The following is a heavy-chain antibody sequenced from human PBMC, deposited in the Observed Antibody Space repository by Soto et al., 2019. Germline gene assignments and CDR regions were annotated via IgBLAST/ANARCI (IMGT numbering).Heavy chain of an antibody. J-gene: IGHJ4*02. CDR2: IYNGEST. D-gene: IGHD3-16*01. V-gene: IGHV3-53*01. Sequence: GGSLRLSCAASGFTVNSDYMSWIRQTPGKGLEWVAFIYNGESTHYADSVKGRFTISSDRSKNTLYLQMNSLRIEDTAVYYCARDGRGLGKLSLFEYWGQGTLVTVSS. CDR1: GFTVNSDY. CDR3: ARDGRGLGKLSLFEY.